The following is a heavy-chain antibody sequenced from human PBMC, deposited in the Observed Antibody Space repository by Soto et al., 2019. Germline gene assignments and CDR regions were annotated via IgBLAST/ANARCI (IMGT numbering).Heavy chain of an antibody. CDR1: GFTFSSYA. CDR3: AKDTTYYYDSSADLGYFQH. D-gene: IGHD3-22*01. CDR2: ISGSGGST. Sequence: GGSLRLSCAASGFTFSSYAMSWVRQAPGKGLEWVSAISGSGGSTYYADSVKGRFTISRDSSKNTLYLQMNSLRAEDTAVYYCAKDTTYYYDSSADLGYFQHWGQGTLVTVSS. V-gene: IGHV3-23*01. J-gene: IGHJ1*01.